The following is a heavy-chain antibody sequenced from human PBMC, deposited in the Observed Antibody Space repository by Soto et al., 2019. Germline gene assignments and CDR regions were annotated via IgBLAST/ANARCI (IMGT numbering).Heavy chain of an antibody. J-gene: IGHJ4*02. D-gene: IGHD3-3*01. CDR1: GFTFGAYV. CDR3: ARDGPHIKIFGYGDY. Sequence: PGGSLRLSCAASGFTFGAYVMHWVRQAPGKGLEWVAHISYDGNNKYYADSVKGRFTISRDNFKNTLYLQMSCLRTYDTAVYYCARDGPHIKIFGYGDYWGQGNLVTVSS. V-gene: IGHV3-30-3*01. CDR2: ISYDGNNK.